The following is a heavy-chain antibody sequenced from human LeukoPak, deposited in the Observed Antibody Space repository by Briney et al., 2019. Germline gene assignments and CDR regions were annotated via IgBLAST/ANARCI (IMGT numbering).Heavy chain of an antibody. CDR2: IYYSGST. D-gene: IGHD3-22*01. CDR1: GGSISSSSYY. J-gene: IGHJ5*02. CDR3: ATGIVVVITEGWFDP. V-gene: IGHV4-39*01. Sequence: SETLSLTCTVSGGSISSSSYYWGWIRQPPGKGLEWIGSIYYSGSTYYNPSLKSRVTISVDTSKNQFSLKLSSVTAADTAVYYCATGIVVVITEGWFDPWGREPWSPSPQ.